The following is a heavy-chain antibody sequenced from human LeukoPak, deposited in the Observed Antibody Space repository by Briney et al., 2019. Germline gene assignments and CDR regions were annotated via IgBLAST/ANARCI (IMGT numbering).Heavy chain of an antibody. Sequence: GSLRLSXAASGFTFSSYAMSWVRQAPGKGLGWVSAISGSGGSTYYADSVKGRFTISRDNSKNTLYLQMNSLRAEDTAVYYCATSSLEPRNYYYMDVWGKGTTVTVSS. CDR3: ATSSLEPRNYYYMDV. CDR1: GFTFSSYA. J-gene: IGHJ6*03. D-gene: IGHD6-13*01. CDR2: ISGSGGST. V-gene: IGHV3-23*01.